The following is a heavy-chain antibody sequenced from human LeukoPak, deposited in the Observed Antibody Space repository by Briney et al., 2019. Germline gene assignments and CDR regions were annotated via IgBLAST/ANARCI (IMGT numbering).Heavy chain of an antibody. CDR2: IYYSGST. CDR1: GGSTSSSSYY. D-gene: IGHD4-17*01. Sequence: SETLSLTCTVSGGSTSSSSYYWGWIRPPPRKGLEGTWSIYYSGSTYYTASLKSRVTISVDTSKNQFSLQLSPVTAADTAVYYCARDYGDYETDYYYYGMDVWGQGTTVTVSS. V-gene: IGHV4-39*01. CDR3: ARDYGDYETDYYYYGMDV. J-gene: IGHJ6*02.